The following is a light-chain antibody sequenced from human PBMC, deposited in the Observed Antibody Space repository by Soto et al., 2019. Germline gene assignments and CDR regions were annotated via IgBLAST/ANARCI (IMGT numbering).Light chain of an antibody. CDR1: TNDIGNYNF. CDR2: EVT. V-gene: IGLV2-14*01. J-gene: IGLJ1*01. Sequence: QSALTQPASVSGSPGQSLTISCAGTTNDIGNYNFVSWYQHHPGKAPKLLIFEVTNRPSGVSSRFSGSKSGDTASLTISGLQPEDEGDYYCSSFTARSPLYLFGSGTKVTVL. CDR3: SSFTARSPLYL.